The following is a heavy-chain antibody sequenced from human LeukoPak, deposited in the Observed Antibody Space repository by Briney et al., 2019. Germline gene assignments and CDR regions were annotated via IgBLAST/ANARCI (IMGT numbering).Heavy chain of an antibody. V-gene: IGHV4-59*01. J-gene: IGHJ4*02. Sequence: NPSETLSLTCTVSGGSISSYYWSWIRQTPGKGLEWIGYIYYSGGTNYNPSLKSRVTISVDTSKNQFSLKLSSVTAADTAVYYCARVGGYSYGPSNYYFDYWGQGTLVTVSS. CDR3: ARVGGYSYGPSNYYFDY. CDR2: IYYSGGT. CDR1: GGSISSYY. D-gene: IGHD5-18*01.